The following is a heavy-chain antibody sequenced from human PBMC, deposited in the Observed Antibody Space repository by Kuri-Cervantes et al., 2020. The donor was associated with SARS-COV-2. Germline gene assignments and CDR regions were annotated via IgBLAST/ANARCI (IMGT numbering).Heavy chain of an antibody. Sequence: SETLSLTCTVSGGSISSSSYYWGWILQPPGKGLEWIGSIYYSGSTYYNPSLKSRVTISVDTSKNQFSLKLSSVTAADTAVYYCARNWGRYYSDYWGQGTLVTVSS. CDR2: IYYSGST. V-gene: IGHV4-39*01. J-gene: IGHJ4*02. D-gene: IGHD7-27*01. CDR1: GGSISSSSYY. CDR3: ARNWGRYYSDY.